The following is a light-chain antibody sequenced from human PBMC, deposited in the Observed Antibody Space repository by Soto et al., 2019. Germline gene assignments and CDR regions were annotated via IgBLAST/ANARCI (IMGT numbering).Light chain of an antibody. V-gene: IGLV2-14*03. CDR2: DVS. J-gene: IGLJ1*01. CDR1: SSDIGGYNY. CDR3: SSYTSSSTYV. Sequence: QSVVTQPTSVYGSPGQSISISWTRTSSDIGGYNYVSWYQQHPGKAPKLMIYDVSNRPSGVSNRFSGSKSGNTASLTISGLQAEDEADYYCSSYTSSSTYVFGTGTKVTVL.